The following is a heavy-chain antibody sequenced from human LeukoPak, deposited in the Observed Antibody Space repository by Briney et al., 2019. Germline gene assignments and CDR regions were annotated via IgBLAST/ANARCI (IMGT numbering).Heavy chain of an antibody. D-gene: IGHD6-19*01. CDR3: ARDRLAGALGF. CDR2: ISTYNGST. CDR1: GYTFTNFG. V-gene: IGHV1-18*01. Sequence: GASVRVSCKTSGYTFTNFGISWVRQAPGQGLEWMGWISTYNGSTNYAQKLQGRVTMTTDTSTSTAYMELRSLRSDDTAVYYCARDRLAGALGFWGQGTLVTVSS. J-gene: IGHJ4*02.